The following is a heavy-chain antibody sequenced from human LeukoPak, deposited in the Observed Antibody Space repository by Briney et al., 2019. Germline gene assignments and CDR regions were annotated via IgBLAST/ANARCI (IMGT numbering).Heavy chain of an antibody. CDR2: INPSGGST. CDR3: ATPSSSWYKAFDI. Sequence: GASVKVSCKASGYTFTGYYMHWVRQAPGQGLEWMGIINPSGGSTSYAQKFQGRVTMTRDTSTSTVYMELSSLRSEDTAVYYCATPSSSWYKAFDIWGQGTMVTVSS. CDR1: GYTFTGYY. D-gene: IGHD6-13*01. J-gene: IGHJ3*02. V-gene: IGHV1-46*01.